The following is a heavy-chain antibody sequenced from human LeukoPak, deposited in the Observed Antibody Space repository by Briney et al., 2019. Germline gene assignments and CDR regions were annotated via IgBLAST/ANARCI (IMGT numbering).Heavy chain of an antibody. CDR3: AKDVFYDSSGYYLYYYYYGMDV. CDR1: GFTFSSYG. V-gene: IGHV3-30*18. J-gene: IGHJ6*02. D-gene: IGHD3-22*01. Sequence: PGGSLRLSCAASGFTFSSYGMHWVRQAPGKGLEWVAVISYDGSNKYYADSVKGRFTISRDNSKNTLYLQMNSLRAEDTAVYYCAKDVFYDSSGYYLYYYYYGMDVWGQGTTVTVSS. CDR2: ISYDGSNK.